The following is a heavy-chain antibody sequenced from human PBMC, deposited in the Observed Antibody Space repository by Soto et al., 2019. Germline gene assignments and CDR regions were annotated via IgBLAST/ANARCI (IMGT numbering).Heavy chain of an antibody. CDR1: GYTFTDYG. CDR2: ISAYNDNT. D-gene: IGHD2-2*01. J-gene: IGHJ6*02. CDR3: AREYCSGTSCYGPDV. V-gene: IGHV1-18*04. Sequence: GASVKVSCKASGYTFTDYGISWVRQAPGQGLEWMGWISAYNDNTKYAQKLQGRVTMTTDTSTSTVYMELRSLRSDDTAVYYCAREYCSGTSCYGPDVWAQGTTVTVSS.